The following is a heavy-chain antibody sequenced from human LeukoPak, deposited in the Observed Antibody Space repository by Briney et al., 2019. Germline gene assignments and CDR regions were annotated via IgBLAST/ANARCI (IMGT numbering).Heavy chain of an antibody. V-gene: IGHV4-61*02. CDR1: GGSISSGSYY. D-gene: IGHD2-2*01. J-gene: IGHJ5*02. CDR3: ARDLSGGYCSCTSCPGWFDP. CDR2: IYTSGST. Sequence: PSQTLSLTCTVSGGSISSGSYYWSWIRQPAGKGLEWIGRIYTSGSTNYNPSLKSRVTISVDTSKNQFSLKLSSVTAADTAVYYCARDLSGGYCSCTSCPGWFDPWGQGTLVTVSS.